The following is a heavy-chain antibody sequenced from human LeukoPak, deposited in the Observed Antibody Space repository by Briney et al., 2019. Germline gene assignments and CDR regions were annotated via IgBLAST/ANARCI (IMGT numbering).Heavy chain of an antibody. CDR3: ASRPLIAAAVYWYFDL. J-gene: IGHJ2*01. CDR2: IYYNGST. Sequence: SETLSLTCTVSGGSFSSGDYYWSWIRQPPGKGLEWIGFIYYNGSTHYNPSLKSRVTISIDTSKNQFSLKLTSVTAADTAVYYYASRPLIAAAVYWYFDLWGRGTLVTVSS. D-gene: IGHD6-13*01. CDR1: GGSFSSGDYY. V-gene: IGHV4-30-4*08.